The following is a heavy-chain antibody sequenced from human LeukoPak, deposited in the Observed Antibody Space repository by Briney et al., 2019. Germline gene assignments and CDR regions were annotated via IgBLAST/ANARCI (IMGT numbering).Heavy chain of an antibody. V-gene: IGHV4-39*07. CDR2: IYYSGST. CDR3: ARVGAVGGTSYFDY. J-gene: IGHJ4*02. CDR1: GGSISSSSYY. D-gene: IGHD6-19*01. Sequence: SETLSLTCTVSGGSISSSSYYWGWIRQPPGRGLEWIGSIYYSGSTYYNPSLKSRVTISVDTSKNQFSLKLSSVTAADTAVYYCARVGAVGGTSYFDYWGQGTLVTVSS.